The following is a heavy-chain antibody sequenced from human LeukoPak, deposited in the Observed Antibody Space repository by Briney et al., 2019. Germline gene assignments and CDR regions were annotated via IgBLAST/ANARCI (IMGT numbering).Heavy chain of an antibody. J-gene: IGHJ5*02. V-gene: IGHV4-59*01. Sequence: KTSETLSLTCTVSGGSISSYYWSWIRQPPGKGMEWLGYIYNSGSTNYNPSLKSRVTISVDTSKNQFSLKLSSVTAADTAVYYCARGRERGAAAGTGNWFDPWGQGTLVTVSS. CDR2: IYNSGST. D-gene: IGHD6-13*01. CDR3: ARGRERGAAAGTGNWFDP. CDR1: GGSISSYY.